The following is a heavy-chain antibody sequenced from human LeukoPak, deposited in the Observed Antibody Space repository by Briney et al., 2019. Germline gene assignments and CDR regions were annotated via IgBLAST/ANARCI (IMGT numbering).Heavy chain of an antibody. CDR1: GFTFDNYA. V-gene: IGHV3-23*02. Sequence: GGSLRLSCAASGFTFDNYAMSWVRQAPGKGLEWVSAISGGGDYTFYGDSVTGRFTISRDNSKNTLYLQMNSLRAEDTAVYYCARFAEGYCSSTSCYGLHFDYWGQGTLVTVSS. J-gene: IGHJ4*02. D-gene: IGHD2-2*01. CDR3: ARFAEGYCSSTSCYGLHFDY. CDR2: ISGGGDYT.